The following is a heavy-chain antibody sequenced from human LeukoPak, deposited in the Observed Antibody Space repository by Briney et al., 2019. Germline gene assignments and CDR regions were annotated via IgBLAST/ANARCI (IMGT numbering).Heavy chain of an antibody. CDR3: AKMFGPAVGTGVSDY. J-gene: IGHJ4*02. CDR1: GFTFTSYG. V-gene: IGHV3-23*01. CDR2: ISGNGGST. D-gene: IGHD6-13*01. Sequence: PGGSLRLSCAASGFTFTSYGMSWVRQAPGKGLEWVSAISGNGGSTYYADSVKGRFTISRDNSKNTLYLQMNRLRAEDTAVYYCAKMFGPAVGTGVSDYWGQGTLVTVSS.